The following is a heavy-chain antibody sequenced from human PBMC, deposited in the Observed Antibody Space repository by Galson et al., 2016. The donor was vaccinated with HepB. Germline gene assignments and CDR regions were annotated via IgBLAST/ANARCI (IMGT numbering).Heavy chain of an antibody. V-gene: IGHV3-23*01. Sequence: SLRLSCAASGFTFSSYAMNWVRQAPGKGLEWVATISIFGDNTHYADSVKGRFTVSRDNSKSTFYLHMHSLRVEDTAMYHCAKDLDSSGWYEGVYWGQGTLVTVSS. CDR1: GFTFSSYA. J-gene: IGHJ4*02. CDR3: AKDLDSSGWYEGVY. D-gene: IGHD6-19*01. CDR2: ISIFGDNT.